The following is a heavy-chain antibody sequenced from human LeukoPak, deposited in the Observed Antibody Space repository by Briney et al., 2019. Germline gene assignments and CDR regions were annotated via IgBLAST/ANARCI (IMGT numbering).Heavy chain of an antibody. CDR2: IKQDGTEK. Sequence: GESLRLSSAASGFTFSGYYMGWVRQAPGKGLEWVANIKQDGTEKYYVDSVRGRFAISRDNAKDSLYLQMNSLRAEDTAVYHCARVIAARPARRTYYYMDVWGTGTTVTVSS. J-gene: IGHJ6*03. CDR1: GFTFSGYY. D-gene: IGHD6-6*01. V-gene: IGHV3-7*01. CDR3: ARVIAARPARRTYYYMDV.